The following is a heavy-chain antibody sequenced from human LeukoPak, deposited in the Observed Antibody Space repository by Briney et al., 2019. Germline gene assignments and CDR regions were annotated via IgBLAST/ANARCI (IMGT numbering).Heavy chain of an antibody. D-gene: IGHD3-10*01. J-gene: IGHJ3*02. V-gene: IGHV3-30*04. CDR1: GFTFSSYA. Sequence: GGSLRLSCAASGFTFSSYAMHWVRQAPGKGLEWVAVISYDGSNKYYADSVKGRFTISRDNSKNTLYLQMNSLRAEDTAVYYCARGLRDYYGSVPLRAGAFDIWGQGTMVTVSS. CDR2: ISYDGSNK. CDR3: ARGLRDYYGSVPLRAGAFDI.